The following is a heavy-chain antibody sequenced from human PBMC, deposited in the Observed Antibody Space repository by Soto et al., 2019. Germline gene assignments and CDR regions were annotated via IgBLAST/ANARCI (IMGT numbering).Heavy chain of an antibody. D-gene: IGHD5-12*01. CDR2: ISYDGSNK. CDR1: GFTFSSYA. V-gene: IGHV3-30-3*01. CDR3: ASNRGYRDY. J-gene: IGHJ4*02. Sequence: PGGSLRLSCAASGFTFSSYAMHWVRQAPGKGLEWVAVISYDGSNKYYADSVKGRFTISRDNSKNTLYLQMNSLRAEDTAVYYCASNRGYRDYWGQGTLVTVSS.